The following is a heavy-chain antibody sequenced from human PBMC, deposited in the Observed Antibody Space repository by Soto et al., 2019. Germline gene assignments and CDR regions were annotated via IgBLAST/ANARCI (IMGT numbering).Heavy chain of an antibody. D-gene: IGHD1-26*01. CDR3: AKDFIGTLADAFDI. CDR2: IIASGGNT. J-gene: IGHJ3*02. Sequence: GGSLRLSCAASGFTFISYAKNWVRQAPGKGLEWVSGIIASGGNTYYADSVKGRFTISRDNSKNTLHLQMNSLRAEDTAVYYCAKDFIGTLADAFDIWGQGTMVTVS. V-gene: IGHV3-23*01. CDR1: GFTFISYA.